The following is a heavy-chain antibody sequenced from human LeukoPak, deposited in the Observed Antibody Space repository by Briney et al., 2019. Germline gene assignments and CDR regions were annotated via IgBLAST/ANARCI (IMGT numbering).Heavy chain of an antibody. CDR1: GFAVNSNY. CDR3: ATDAYVDFWSGSIY. CDR2: ISGSGGST. J-gene: IGHJ4*02. V-gene: IGHV3-23*01. Sequence: GGSLRLSCAVSGFAVNSNYMNWVRQAPGKGLEWVSAISGSGGSTYYADSVKGRFTISRDNSKNTLYLQMNSLRAEDTAVYYCATDAYVDFWSGSIYWGQGTLVTVSS. D-gene: IGHD3-3*01.